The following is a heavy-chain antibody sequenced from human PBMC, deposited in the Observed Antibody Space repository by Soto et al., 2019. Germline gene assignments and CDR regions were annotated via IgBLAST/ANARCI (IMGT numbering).Heavy chain of an antibody. CDR1: GFTFSNYA. J-gene: IGHJ3*02. CDR2: IRGTGGGA. D-gene: IGHD4-17*01. CDR3: ARDPNGEYIGAFEI. Sequence: EVQLLASGGGSVQSGGSLRISCAASGFTFSNYAMTWVRQGPGKGLEWVSSIRGTGGGASYADSVKGRFTISRDNPKSILYLQMESLRAEDAAGYYCARDPNGEYIGAFEIWGQGTVVAVSS. V-gene: IGHV3-23*01.